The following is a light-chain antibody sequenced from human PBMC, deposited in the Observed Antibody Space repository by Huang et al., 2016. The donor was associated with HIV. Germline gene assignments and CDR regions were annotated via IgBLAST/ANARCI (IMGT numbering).Light chain of an antibody. CDR2: CAS. CDR1: QSVSSSY. CDR3: QQYGSSPLT. Sequence: EIVLTQSPGTLSLSPGERATLSCRASQSVSSSYLAWYQQKPGQAPRLIIYCASSRATGIPDRCSGSGSGTDFTLTISRLEPEDFAVYYCQQYGSSPLTFGGGTKVEIK. V-gene: IGKV3-20*01. J-gene: IGKJ4*01.